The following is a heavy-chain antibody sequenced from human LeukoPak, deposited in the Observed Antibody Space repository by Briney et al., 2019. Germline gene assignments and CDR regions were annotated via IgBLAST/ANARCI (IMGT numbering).Heavy chain of an antibody. J-gene: IGHJ4*02. CDR3: AKDIHVSGSSGWYEY. V-gene: IGHV3-9*01. CDR1: GFTFDDYA. CDR2: ISWNSGSI. D-gene: IGHD6-19*01. Sequence: GRSLRLSCAASGFTFDDYAMHWVRQAPGKGLEWVSGISWNSGSIGYADSVKGRFTISRDNAKNSLYLQINSLRAEDTALYYCAKDIHVSGSSGWYEYWGQGTLVTVSS.